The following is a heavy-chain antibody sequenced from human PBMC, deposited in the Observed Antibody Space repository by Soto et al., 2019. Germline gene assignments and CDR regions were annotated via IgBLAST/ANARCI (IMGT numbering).Heavy chain of an antibody. CDR3: ARSSNGGQYYGMDV. Sequence: GGSLRLSCAASGFTVSGNYMSWVRQAPGKGLEWVSIIYSGGDTYYAEPVKGRFTISRDNSKNTLYLQMNSLRAEDTAVYYCARSSNGGQYYGMDVWGQGTTVTAP. CDR1: GFTVSGNY. J-gene: IGHJ6*02. CDR2: IYSGGDT. D-gene: IGHD2-2*01. V-gene: IGHV3-53*01.